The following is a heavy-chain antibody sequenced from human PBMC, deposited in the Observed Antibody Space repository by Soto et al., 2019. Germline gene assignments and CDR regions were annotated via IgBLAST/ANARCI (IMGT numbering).Heavy chain of an antibody. CDR3: ARDRVVGYDIFTGYYTGQGNYYYYYMDV. D-gene: IGHD3-9*01. Sequence: ASVKVSCKASGYTFTSYAMHWVRQAPGQRLEWMGWINAGNGNTKYSQKFQGRVTITRDTSASTAYMELSSLRSEDTAVYYCARDRVVGYDIFTGYYTGQGNYYYYYMDVWGKGTTVTVSS. CDR1: GYTFTSYA. CDR2: INAGNGNT. V-gene: IGHV1-3*01. J-gene: IGHJ6*03.